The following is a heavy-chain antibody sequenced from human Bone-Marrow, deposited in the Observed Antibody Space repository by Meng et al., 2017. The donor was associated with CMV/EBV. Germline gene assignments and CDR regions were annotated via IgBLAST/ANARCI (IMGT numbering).Heavy chain of an antibody. Sequence: GGSLRLSCAASGVTFSNYVMHWVRQAPGKGLEWLTVISYDGSNKHYADSVKGRFTISRDNAKNSLYLQMNSLRAEDTAVYYCASGVVPAAIPNNVYGTDVWGQGTTVTVSS. CDR2: ISYDGSNK. CDR1: GVTFSNYV. D-gene: IGHD2-2*02. V-gene: IGHV3-30-3*01. J-gene: IGHJ6*02. CDR3: ASGVVPAAIPNNVYGTDV.